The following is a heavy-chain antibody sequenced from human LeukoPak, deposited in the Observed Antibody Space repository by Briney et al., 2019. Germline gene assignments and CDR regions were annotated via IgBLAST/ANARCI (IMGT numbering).Heavy chain of an antibody. CDR3: ARGYRHTAMFLDY. D-gene: IGHD5-18*01. V-gene: IGHV3-48*03. CDR1: GFTFSSYE. J-gene: IGHJ4*02. Sequence: GGSLRLSCAASGFTFSSYEMNWVRQAPGEGLEWISCISSSGSPIYYADSVKGRFTISRDNAKNSLYLQMNSLRAEDTAVYYCARGYRHTAMFLDYWGRGTLVTVSS. CDR2: ISSSGSPI.